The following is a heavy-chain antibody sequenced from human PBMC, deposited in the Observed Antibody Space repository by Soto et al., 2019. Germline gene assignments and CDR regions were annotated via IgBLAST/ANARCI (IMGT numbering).Heavy chain of an antibody. D-gene: IGHD1-20*01. CDR1: GGTFSSYA. CDR3: ANIPWYNIGP. Sequence: SVKVSCKASGGTFSSYAISWVRQAPGQGLEWMGGIIPIFGTANYAQKFQGRVTITADESTSTAYMELSSLRAEDTAVYYCANIPWYNIGPWGQGTLVTVSS. J-gene: IGHJ5*02. CDR2: IIPIFGTA. V-gene: IGHV1-69*13.